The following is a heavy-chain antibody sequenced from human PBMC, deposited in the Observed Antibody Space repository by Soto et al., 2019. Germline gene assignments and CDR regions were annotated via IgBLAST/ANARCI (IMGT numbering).Heavy chain of an antibody. V-gene: IGHV3-33*06. D-gene: IGHD6-19*01. Sequence: GGSLRLSCAASGFTFSSYGVHWVRQAPGKGLEWVAVMYYDGSDEYYADSVKGRFTISRDNSKNTLYLQMNGLRAEDTAIYYCAKDYSSTSYGINYWGQGTLVTVSS. CDR1: GFTFSSYG. CDR2: MYYDGSDE. J-gene: IGHJ4*02. CDR3: AKDYSSTSYGINY.